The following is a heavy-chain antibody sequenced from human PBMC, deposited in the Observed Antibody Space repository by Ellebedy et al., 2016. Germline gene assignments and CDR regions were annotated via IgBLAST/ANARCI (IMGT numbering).Heavy chain of an antibody. CDR1: GDSISSTSSY. V-gene: IGHV4-39*01. J-gene: IGHJ4*02. Sequence: SETLSLTCTVSGDSISSTSSYWTWIRQTPGEGLEWIGSIHYSGSTYYSPSLKSRVTISVDTSRNQFSLILSSVTAADTSVYFCVRRSPTSPYFDYWGRGTLVTVSS. CDR3: VRRSPTSPYFDY. CDR2: IHYSGST.